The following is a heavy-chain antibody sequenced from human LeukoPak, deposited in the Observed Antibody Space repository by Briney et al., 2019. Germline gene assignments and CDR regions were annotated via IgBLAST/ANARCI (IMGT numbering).Heavy chain of an antibody. CDR1: GFTFSNYW. CDR2: VNEDGSRT. D-gene: IGHD3-22*01. Sequence: GGSLRLSCAGSGFTFSNYWVHWVRQAPGKGLVWVSRVNEDGSRTDYADFVKGRFTISRDNAKNSLYLQMNSLRDEDTAVYYCARYYDSTSYRTAPFDSWGQGTLVTVSS. V-gene: IGHV3-74*01. J-gene: IGHJ4*02. CDR3: ARYYDSTSYRTAPFDS.